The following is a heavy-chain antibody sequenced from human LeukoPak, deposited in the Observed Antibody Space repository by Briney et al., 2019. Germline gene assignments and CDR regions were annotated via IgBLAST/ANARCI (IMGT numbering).Heavy chain of an antibody. CDR2: IWYDGSNK. J-gene: IGHJ4*02. V-gene: IGHV3-33*08. CDR3: ARTIHGYNWGYFDY. Sequence: GRSLRLSCAASGFTFSRYGMHWVRQAPGKGLEWVAVIWYDGSNKYYADSVKGRFTISRDNSKNTLYLQMNSLRAEDTAVYYCARTIHGYNWGYFDYWGQGTLVTVSS. CDR1: GFTFSRYG. D-gene: IGHD5-24*01.